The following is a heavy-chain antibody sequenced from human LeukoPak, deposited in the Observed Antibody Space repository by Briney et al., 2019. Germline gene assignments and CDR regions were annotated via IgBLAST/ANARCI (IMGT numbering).Heavy chain of an antibody. CDR3: ARGRGIHYDFWSGPYGMDV. CDR2: IIPILGIA. Sequence: ASVKVSCKASGGTFSSYTISWVRQDPGQGLEWMGRIIPILGIANYAQKFQGRVTITADKSTSTAYMELSSLRSEDTAVYYCARGRGIHYDFWSGPYGMDVWGQGTTVTVSS. J-gene: IGHJ6*02. CDR1: GGTFSSYT. D-gene: IGHD3-3*01. V-gene: IGHV1-69*02.